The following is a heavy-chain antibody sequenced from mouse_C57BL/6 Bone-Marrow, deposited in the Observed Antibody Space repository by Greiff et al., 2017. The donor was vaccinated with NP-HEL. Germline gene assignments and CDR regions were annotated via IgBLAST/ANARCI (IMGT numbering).Heavy chain of an antibody. CDR3: AGSRIYYGYVLYAMDY. V-gene: IGHV1-19*01. J-gene: IGHJ4*01. Sequence: VQLKESGPVLVKPGASVKMSCKASGYTFTDYYMNWVKQSHGKSLEWIGVINPYNGGTSYNQKFKGKATLTVDKSSSTAYMELNSLTSEDSAVYYCAGSRIYYGYVLYAMDYWGQGTSVTVSS. D-gene: IGHD2-2*01. CDR1: GYTFTDYY. CDR2: INPYNGGT.